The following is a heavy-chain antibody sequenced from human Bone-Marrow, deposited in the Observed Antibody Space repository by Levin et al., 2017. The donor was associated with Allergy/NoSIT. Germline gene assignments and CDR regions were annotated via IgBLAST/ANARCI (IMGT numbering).Heavy chain of an antibody. CDR3: ARSLVYVISFDH. J-gene: IGHJ4*02. Sequence: LRLSCTVSGGSISDGDYYWSWIRQPPGKGLEWIGYIYYSGTTYYNPSLNSRLSMSVDTSKNEFSLKVTSVTAADTAMYYCARSLVYVISFDHWGQGSLVTVSS. D-gene: IGHD2-8*01. CDR1: GGSISDGDYY. CDR2: IYYSGTT. V-gene: IGHV4-30-4*01.